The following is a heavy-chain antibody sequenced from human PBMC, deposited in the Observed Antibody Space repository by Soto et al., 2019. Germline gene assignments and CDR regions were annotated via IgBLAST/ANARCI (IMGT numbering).Heavy chain of an antibody. CDR3: ALTGSAYDSSGYIPPYSSPY. CDR2: ISGSGGST. V-gene: IGHV3-23*01. Sequence: GGSLRLSWAASGFTFSSYAMSWVRQAPGKGLEWVSAISGSGGSTYYADSVKGRFTISRDNSKNTLYLQMNSLRAEDTAVYYCALTGSAYDSSGYIPPYSSPYWGHGPLVTVSS. CDR1: GFTFSSYA. J-gene: IGHJ4*01. D-gene: IGHD3-22*01.